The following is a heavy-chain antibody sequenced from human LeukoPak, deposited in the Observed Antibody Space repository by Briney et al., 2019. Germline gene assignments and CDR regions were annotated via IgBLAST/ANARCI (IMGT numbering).Heavy chain of an antibody. CDR3: AKTGKAGIGYHLLYYFDY. J-gene: IGHJ4*02. CDR2: ISGSGDT. CDR1: GFSFSTYD. D-gene: IGHD3-22*01. V-gene: IGHV3-23*01. Sequence: HPGGSLRLSCAASGFSFSTYDMNWVRQAPGKGLEWVSGISGSGDTFYADSVKGRFAISRDNSKNTLYLQLNSLRAEDTAVYYCAKTGKAGIGYHLLYYFDYWGQGTLVTVSS.